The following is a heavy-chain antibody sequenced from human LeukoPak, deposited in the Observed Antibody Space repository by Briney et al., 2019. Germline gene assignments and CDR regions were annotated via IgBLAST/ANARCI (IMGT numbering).Heavy chain of an antibody. J-gene: IGHJ5*02. CDR2: ISASSGYI. CDR3: ARGSGVSFDP. V-gene: IGHV3-21*01. D-gene: IGHD3-10*01. CDR1: GSTFSSYA. Sequence: GGSLRLSCAASGSTFSSYAMSWVRQAPGKGLEWVSYISASSGYIYYADSLKGRFSISRDNAKNSLYLQMNSLRADDTAVYYCARGSGVSFDPWGQGTLVTVSS.